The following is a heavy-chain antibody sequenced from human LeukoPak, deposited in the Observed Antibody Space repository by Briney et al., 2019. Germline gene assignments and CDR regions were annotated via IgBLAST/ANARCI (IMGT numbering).Heavy chain of an antibody. CDR1: GFTFSNYN. J-gene: IGHJ6*03. CDR3: ARGSQVWELRLNNFYYMDV. Sequence: TGGSLRLSCAASGFTFSNYNMNWVRQAPGKGLEWVSSISSSSSYITYADSVKGRFTISRDNARKSLSLQMNSLRAGDTAVYYCARGSQVWELRLNNFYYMDVWGKGTTVTVSS. CDR2: ISSSSSYI. D-gene: IGHD1-26*01. V-gene: IGHV3-21*01.